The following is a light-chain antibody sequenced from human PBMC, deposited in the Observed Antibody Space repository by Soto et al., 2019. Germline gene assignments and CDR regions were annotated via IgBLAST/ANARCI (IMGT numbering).Light chain of an antibody. CDR1: LCVNRRS. CDR3: QQYDNSRT. CDR2: TIS. Sequence: IVLTQSPGTLSLSPGERATHSCRACLCVNRRSLAWYQQKPGQAPRLLISTISNRATGFPDRFSGSGSGADFTLTISRLEPEDFAVYYCQQYDNSRTFGQGTKVDIK. V-gene: IGKV3-20*01. J-gene: IGKJ1*01.